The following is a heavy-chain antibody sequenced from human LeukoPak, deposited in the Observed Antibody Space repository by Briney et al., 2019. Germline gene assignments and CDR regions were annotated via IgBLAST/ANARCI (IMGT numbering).Heavy chain of an antibody. CDR2: ISGSGGST. Sequence: PGGSLRLSCAASGFTFSSYAMSWVRQAPGKGLEWVSAISGSGGSTYYADSVKGRFTISRDNSKNTLYLQMNSLRAEDTAVYYCARRYYYGSGSYYNQYYFDYWGQGTLVTVSS. J-gene: IGHJ4*02. CDR1: GFTFSSYA. V-gene: IGHV3-23*01. D-gene: IGHD3-10*01. CDR3: ARRYYYGSGSYYNQYYFDY.